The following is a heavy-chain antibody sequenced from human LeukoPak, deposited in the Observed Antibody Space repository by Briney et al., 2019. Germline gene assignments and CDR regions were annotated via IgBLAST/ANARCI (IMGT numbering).Heavy chain of an antibody. J-gene: IGHJ4*02. V-gene: IGHV3-30*18. CDR3: AKDIGKYYDTGY. Sequence: PGGFLRLSCAASGFTFSSYGMHWVRQAPGKGLEWVAVISYDGSNKYYADSVKGRFTISRDNSKNTLYLQMNSLRAEDTAVYYCAKDIGKYYDTGYWGQGTLVTVSS. CDR1: GFTFSSYG. CDR2: ISYDGSNK. D-gene: IGHD3-22*01.